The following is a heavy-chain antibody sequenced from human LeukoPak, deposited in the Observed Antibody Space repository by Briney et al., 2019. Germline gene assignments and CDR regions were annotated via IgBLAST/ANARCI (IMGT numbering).Heavy chain of an antibody. CDR2: INHSGST. CDR1: GGSFSGYY. D-gene: IGHD1-1*01. CDR3: ARMYDWSGAWFDP. J-gene: IGHJ5*02. V-gene: IGHV4-34*01. Sequence: ASETLSLTCAVYGGSFSGYYWSWIREPPGEGLEWIGEINHSGSTNYNPSLKCRVTISVDTSKNQFSLKLSSVTAADTAVYYCARMYDWSGAWFDPWGEGTLVTVSS.